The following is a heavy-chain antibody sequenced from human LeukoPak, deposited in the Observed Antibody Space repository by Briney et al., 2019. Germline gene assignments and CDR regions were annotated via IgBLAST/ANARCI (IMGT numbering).Heavy chain of an antibody. D-gene: IGHD5-24*01. V-gene: IGHV4-59*01. Sequence: AETLSLTCTVSGGSINSYYWSWIRQPPEKGLEWLGYIYYSESTNYNPSLESRVTISIDTSKNQFSLNLTSVAGADTGVYYCARAPRDGNSMDFWGQGTLGTVSS. CDR1: GGSINSYY. CDR2: IYYSEST. J-gene: IGHJ4*02. CDR3: ARAPRDGNSMDF.